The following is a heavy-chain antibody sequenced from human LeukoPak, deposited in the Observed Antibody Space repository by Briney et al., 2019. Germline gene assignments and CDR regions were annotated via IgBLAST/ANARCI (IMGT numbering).Heavy chain of an antibody. D-gene: IGHD1-26*01. J-gene: IGHJ4*02. Sequence: GGSLRLSCAASGFTFSSYDMHWVRQATGKGLEWVSATGTAGDTYYPGSVKGRFTISRENAKNSLYLQMNSLRAGDTAVYYCARGIYSGSYSAFDYWGQGTLVTVSS. CDR3: ARGIYSGSYSAFDY. CDR2: TGTAGDT. V-gene: IGHV3-13*01. CDR1: GFTFSSYD.